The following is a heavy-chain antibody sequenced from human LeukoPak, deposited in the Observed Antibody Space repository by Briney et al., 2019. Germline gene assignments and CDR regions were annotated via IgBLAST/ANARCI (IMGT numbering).Heavy chain of an antibody. CDR3: AKVWSKTVAGHFDY. CDR2: ISYDGSNK. Sequence: GGSLRLSCAASGFTFSSYAMHWVRQAPGKGLEWVAVISYDGSNKYYADSVKGRFTISRDNSKNTLYLQMNSLRAEDTAIYYCAKVWSKTVAGHFDYWGQGTLLTVSS. J-gene: IGHJ4*02. V-gene: IGHV3-30-3*01. CDR1: GFTFSSYA. D-gene: IGHD6-13*01.